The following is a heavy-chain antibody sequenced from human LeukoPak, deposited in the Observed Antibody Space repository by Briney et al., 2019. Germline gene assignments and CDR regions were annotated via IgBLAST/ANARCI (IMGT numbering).Heavy chain of an antibody. CDR3: ARALISRSSGWNNY. CDR1: GFTFSSYS. J-gene: IGHJ4*02. Sequence: TTGGSLRLSCAASGFTFSSYSMNWVRQAPGKGLEWVSSISSSSSYIYYADSVKGRFTISRDNAKNSLYLQMNSLRAEDTAVYYCARALISRSSGWNNYWGQGTLVTVSS. V-gene: IGHV3-21*04. D-gene: IGHD6-19*01. CDR2: ISSSSSYI.